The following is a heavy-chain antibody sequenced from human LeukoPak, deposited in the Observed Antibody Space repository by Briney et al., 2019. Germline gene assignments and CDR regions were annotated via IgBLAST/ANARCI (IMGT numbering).Heavy chain of an antibody. D-gene: IGHD7-27*01. V-gene: IGHV4-31*03. CDR2: IYFSGST. CDR3: ARNILGSDTFDI. Sequence: KASQTLSLTCTVSGGSISSGGHYWSWIRQHPGRGLEWIGYIYFSGSTYYNPSLKSRVTISLDTSKIQFSLKLNSVTAADTAIYYCARNILGSDTFDIWGQGTLVTVSS. J-gene: IGHJ3*02. CDR1: GGSISSGGHY.